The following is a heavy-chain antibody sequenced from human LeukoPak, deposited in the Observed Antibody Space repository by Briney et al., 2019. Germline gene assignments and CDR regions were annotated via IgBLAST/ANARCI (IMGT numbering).Heavy chain of an antibody. Sequence: SVQVSCKASGYTFTRYDINRLRQATGHGLEWTGWMNPNRGNTGYAQKFQGRVTMTRNTSISTAYMELSSLRSEDTAVYYGARGPALVGHRSSYEGSEPWGQGTLVTVSS. J-gene: IGHJ5*02. CDR3: ARGPALVGHRSSYEGSEP. CDR2: MNPNRGNT. D-gene: IGHD6-6*01. CDR1: GYTFTRYD. V-gene: IGHV1-8*01.